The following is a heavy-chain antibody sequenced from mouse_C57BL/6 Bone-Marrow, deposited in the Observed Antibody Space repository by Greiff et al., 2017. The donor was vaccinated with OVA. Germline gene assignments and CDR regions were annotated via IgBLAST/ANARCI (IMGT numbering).Heavy chain of an antibody. Sequence: QVQLQQSGAELARPGASVKLSCKASGYTFTSSGISWVKQRTGQGLEWIGEIYPRSGNTYYTEKFKGKATLTADKSSSTAYIALRSLTSAYSAVYFCARKGDSSGYVCVAYWGQGTLVTVSA. V-gene: IGHV1-81*01. CDR3: ARKGDSSGYVCVAY. J-gene: IGHJ3*01. CDR2: IYPRSGNT. CDR1: GYTFTSSG. D-gene: IGHD3-2*02.